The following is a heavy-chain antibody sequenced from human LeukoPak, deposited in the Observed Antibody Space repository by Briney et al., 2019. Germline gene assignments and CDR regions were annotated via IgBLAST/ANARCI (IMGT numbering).Heavy chain of an antibody. CDR1: GYTFTSYY. J-gene: IGHJ5*02. D-gene: IGHD3-22*01. Sequence: GASVKVSCKASGYTFTSYYMHWVRQAPGQGLEWMGIINPSGGSTSYAQKFQGRVTMTRDTSTSTVYMELSNLRSEDTAVYYCARGPYYYDSSGYYYVWFDPWGQGTLVTVSS. CDR3: ARGPYYYDSSGYYYVWFDP. V-gene: IGHV1-46*01. CDR2: INPSGGST.